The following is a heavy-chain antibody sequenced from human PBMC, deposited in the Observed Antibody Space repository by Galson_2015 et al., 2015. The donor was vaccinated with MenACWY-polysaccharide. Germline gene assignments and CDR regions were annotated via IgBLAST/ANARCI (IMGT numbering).Heavy chain of an antibody. CDR3: AKGFKGGSYYFVDN. Sequence: SLRLSCAASGFAFMSYAMNWVRQAPGKGLEWVSTISGSAYSTYYADSVKGRFTISRDNAKNTVYLQMNSLRAEDTAVYYCAKGFKGGSYYFVDNWGQGTLVTVSS. J-gene: IGHJ4*02. CDR1: GFAFMSYA. V-gene: IGHV3-23*01. CDR2: ISGSAYST. D-gene: IGHD3-10*01.